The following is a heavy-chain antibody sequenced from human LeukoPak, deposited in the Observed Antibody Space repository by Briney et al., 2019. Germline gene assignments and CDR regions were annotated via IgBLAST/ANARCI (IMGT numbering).Heavy chain of an antibody. J-gene: IGHJ4*02. D-gene: IGHD4-17*01. CDR2: IYYSGST. CDR3: ARQGDLASYGDYLATNY. V-gene: IGHV4-39*01. Sequence: SETLSLTCTVSGGSISSSSYYWGWIRQPPGKGLEWIGSIYYSGSTYYNPSLKSRVTISVDTSKNQFSLKLSPVTAADTAVYYCARQGDLASYGDYLATNYWGQGTLVTVSS. CDR1: GGSISSSSYY.